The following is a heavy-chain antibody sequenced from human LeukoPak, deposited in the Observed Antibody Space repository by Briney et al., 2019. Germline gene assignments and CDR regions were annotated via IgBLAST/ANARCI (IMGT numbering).Heavy chain of an antibody. CDR3: ARDEFRDGYNQ. Sequence: GGSLRLSCAASGFTFSSYSMNWVRQAPGKGLEWVSSISSSSSYIYYADSVKGRFTISRDNAKHSLYLQMTSLRAEDTAVYYCARDEFRDGYNQWGQGTLVTVSS. CDR2: ISSSSSYI. D-gene: IGHD5-24*01. V-gene: IGHV3-21*01. CDR1: GFTFSSYS. J-gene: IGHJ4*02.